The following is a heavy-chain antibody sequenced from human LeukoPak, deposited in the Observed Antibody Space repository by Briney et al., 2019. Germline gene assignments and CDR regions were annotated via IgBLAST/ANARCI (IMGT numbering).Heavy chain of an antibody. D-gene: IGHD3-16*01. CDR1: GYTFTSYG. Sequence: GASVKVSCKASGYTFTSYGISWVRQAPGQGLEWMGWISGENGNTNYGQKFQGRVTKTTHTSTSTAYMELRALTSDDTAMYYCARELGNYFDYWGQGTLVTVSS. CDR3: ARELGNYFDY. CDR2: ISGENGNT. J-gene: IGHJ4*02. V-gene: IGHV1-18*01.